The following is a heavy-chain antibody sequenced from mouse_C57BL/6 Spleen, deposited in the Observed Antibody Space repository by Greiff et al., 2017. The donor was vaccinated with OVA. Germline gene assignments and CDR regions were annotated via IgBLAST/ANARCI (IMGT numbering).Heavy chain of an antibody. Sequence: VQLQQSGAELVRPGASVKLSCTASGFNIKDAYMHWVKQRPEQGLEWIGWIDPENGDPEYASKFQGKATITADTSSNTAYLPLSSLTSEDTAVYYCTTRGGSRAWFAYWGQGTLVTVSA. CDR3: TTRGGSRAWFAY. V-gene: IGHV14-4*01. CDR1: GFNIKDAY. D-gene: IGHD1-1*01. CDR2: IDPENGDP. J-gene: IGHJ3*01.